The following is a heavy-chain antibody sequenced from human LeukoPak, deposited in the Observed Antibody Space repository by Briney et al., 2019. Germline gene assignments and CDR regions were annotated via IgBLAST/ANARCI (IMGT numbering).Heavy chain of an antibody. CDR1: GDSYSSPY. CDR2: FFYTGGT. J-gene: IGHJ6*04. CDR3: GRARKGPPPPKKCMDV. V-gene: IGHV4-59*11. Sequence: SETLSLTCTVSGDSYSSPYWSWIRQPPGKGLEWIGSFFYTGGTFYNPSLSSRVIISGDTSKKEFSLKLTSVTPADTAVYYCGRARKGPPPPKKCMDVGGKGTTVTVSS.